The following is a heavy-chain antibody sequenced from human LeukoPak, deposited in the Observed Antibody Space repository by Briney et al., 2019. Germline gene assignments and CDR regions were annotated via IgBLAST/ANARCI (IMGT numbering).Heavy chain of an antibody. CDR2: IIPILGIA. Sequence: SVKVSCKASGGTFSSYAISWVRQAPGQGLEWMGRIIPILGIANYAQKLQGRVTMTTDTSTSTAYMELRSLRSDDTAVYYCARVTESGSYSFDYWGQGTLVTVSS. CDR3: ARVTESGSYSFDY. D-gene: IGHD1-26*01. J-gene: IGHJ4*02. CDR1: GGTFSSYA. V-gene: IGHV1-69*04.